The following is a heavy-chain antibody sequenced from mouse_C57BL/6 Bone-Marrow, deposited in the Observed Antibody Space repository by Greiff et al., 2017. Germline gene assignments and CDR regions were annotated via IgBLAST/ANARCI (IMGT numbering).Heavy chain of an antibody. CDR3: ARVSFYYGSSYWYFDV. Sequence: DVQLVESEGGLVQPGSSMKLSCTASGFTFSDYYMACVRQVPEKGLEWVANLNYDGSSTYYLDSLKSRFIISRDNAKNILYLQMSSLKSEDTATYYCARVSFYYGSSYWYFDVWGTGTTVTVSS. CDR1: GFTFSDYY. V-gene: IGHV5-16*01. CDR2: LNYDGSST. D-gene: IGHD1-1*01. J-gene: IGHJ1*03.